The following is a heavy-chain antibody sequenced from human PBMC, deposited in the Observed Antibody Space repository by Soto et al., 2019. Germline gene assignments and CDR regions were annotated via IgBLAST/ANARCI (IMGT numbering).Heavy chain of an antibody. Sequence: GGSLRLSCAASGFTFSSYEMNWVRQAPGKGLEWVSYISSSGSTIYYADSVKGRFTISRDNAKNSLYLQMNSLRAEDTAVYYCASIGSWFDPWGQGTLVTVSS. D-gene: IGHD2-2*03. CDR1: GFTFSSYE. CDR3: ASIGSWFDP. J-gene: IGHJ5*02. V-gene: IGHV3-48*03. CDR2: ISSSGSTI.